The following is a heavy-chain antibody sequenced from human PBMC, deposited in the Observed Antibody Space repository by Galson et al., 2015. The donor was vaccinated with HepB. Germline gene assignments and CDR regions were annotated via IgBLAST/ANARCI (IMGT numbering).Heavy chain of an antibody. CDR1: GYSFTCYW. Sequence: QSGAEVKKPGESLKISCKGSGYSFTCYWIGWVRQMPGKGLEWMGIIYPGDSDTRYSPSFQGQVTISADKSISTAYLQWSSLKASDTAMYYCARSYGDYAHSPLGFVDVWGQGTTVTVSS. CDR3: ARSYGDYAHSPLGFVDV. J-gene: IGHJ6*02. CDR2: IYPGDSDT. D-gene: IGHD4-17*01. V-gene: IGHV5-51*01.